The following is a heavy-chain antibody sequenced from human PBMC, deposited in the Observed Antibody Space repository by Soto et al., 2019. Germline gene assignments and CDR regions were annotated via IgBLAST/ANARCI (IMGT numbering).Heavy chain of an antibody. Sequence: PGGSLRLSCAASGFTFSNAWMSWVRQAPGKGLEWVGRIKSKTDGGTTDYAAPVKGRFTISRDDSKNTLYLQMNSLKTEDTAVYYCTTDRGYCSGGSCYAPESYFDYWGQGTLVTVSS. CDR2: IKSKTDGGTT. CDR1: GFTFSNAW. D-gene: IGHD2-15*01. CDR3: TTDRGYCSGGSCYAPESYFDY. V-gene: IGHV3-15*01. J-gene: IGHJ4*02.